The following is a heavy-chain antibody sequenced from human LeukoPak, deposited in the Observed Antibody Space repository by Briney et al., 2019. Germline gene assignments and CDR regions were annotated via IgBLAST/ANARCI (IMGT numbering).Heavy chain of an antibody. CDR1: GFTFTDYY. V-gene: IGHV3-11*04. Sequence: GGSLRLSCAASGFTFTDYYMSWVRQAPGKGLEWVSYIDYVSSTIYYADSVKGRFTISRDNAKNSLYLQMNSLRTEDTAMYYCARGRVRGVEYFQHWGQGTLVTVSS. CDR3: ARGRVRGVEYFQH. D-gene: IGHD1-1*01. CDR2: IDYVSSTI. J-gene: IGHJ1*01.